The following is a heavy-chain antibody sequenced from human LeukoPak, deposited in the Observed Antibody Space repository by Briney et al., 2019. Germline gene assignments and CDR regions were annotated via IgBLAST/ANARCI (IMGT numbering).Heavy chain of an antibody. D-gene: IGHD2-2*01. Sequence: ASVKVSCKASGYTFTGYYMHWVRQAPGQGLEWMGWINPNSGGTNYAQKFQGRVTVTRDTSISTAYMELSRLRSDDTAVYYCARGDCSSTSCYWSPLTYYYYGMDVWGQGTTVTVSS. CDR2: INPNSGGT. J-gene: IGHJ6*02. V-gene: IGHV1-2*02. CDR1: GYTFTGYY. CDR3: ARGDCSSTSCYWSPLTYYYYGMDV.